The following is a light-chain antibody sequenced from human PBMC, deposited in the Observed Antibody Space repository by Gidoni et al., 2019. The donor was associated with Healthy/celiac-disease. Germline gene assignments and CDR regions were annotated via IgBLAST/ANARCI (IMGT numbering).Light chain of an antibody. CDR1: KLGDKY. CDR2: QDS. J-gene: IGLJ2*01. CDR3: QAWDSSIVV. Sequence: SDELTMPPSGSVSPGQTARITCSGDKLGDKYASWYQQKPGQSPVLVIYQDSKRPSGIPERFSGSNSGNTATLTIRGTQAMDEADYYCQAWDSSIVVFGGGTKLTVL. V-gene: IGLV3-1*01.